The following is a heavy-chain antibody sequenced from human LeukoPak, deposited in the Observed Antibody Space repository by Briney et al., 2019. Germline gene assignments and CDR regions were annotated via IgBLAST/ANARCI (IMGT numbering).Heavy chain of an antibody. CDR3: TRDRGTYNWLDP. V-gene: IGHV3-73*01. CDR1: GFTLSVSA. CDR2: IDRPAKSYAT. D-gene: IGHD1-26*01. Sequence: GGSLRLSCAASGFTLSVSAIHWVRQASGKGLEWVGLIDRPAKSYATAYGASVGGRFTISRDDSKNTAYLQMDSLKTEDTALYYCTRDRGTYNWLDPWGQGTLVTVSS. J-gene: IGHJ5*02.